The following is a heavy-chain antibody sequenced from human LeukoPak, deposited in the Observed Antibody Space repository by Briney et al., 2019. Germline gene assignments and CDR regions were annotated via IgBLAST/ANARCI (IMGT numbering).Heavy chain of an antibody. D-gene: IGHD1-26*01. CDR1: GGSISSDH. V-gene: IGHV4-59*01. CDR3: ARRQWELQYFDL. CDR2: IYYSGST. Sequence: PSETLSLTCSVSGGSISSDHWNWIRQTPGKGLEWIGCIYYSGSTSYNPSLKSRVTISVDTSKNQFSLNLRSVTAADTAVYYCARRQWELQYFDLWGRGTLVAVSS. J-gene: IGHJ2*01.